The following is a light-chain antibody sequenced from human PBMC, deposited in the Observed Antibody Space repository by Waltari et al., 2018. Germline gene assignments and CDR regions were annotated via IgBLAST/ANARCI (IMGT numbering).Light chain of an antibody. CDR2: DAS. CDR3: QQRSNWPRLT. V-gene: IGKV3-11*01. J-gene: IGKJ4*01. Sequence: EIVLTQSPATLSLSPGERATLPCRASQSVSSSLAWYQQKPGQAPRLLIYDASNRATGIPARFSGSGSGTDFTLTISSLEPEDFAVYYCQQRSNWPRLTFGGGTKVEIK. CDR1: QSVSSS.